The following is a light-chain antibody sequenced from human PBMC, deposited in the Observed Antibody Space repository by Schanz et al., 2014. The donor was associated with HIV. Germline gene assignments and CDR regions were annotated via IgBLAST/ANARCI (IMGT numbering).Light chain of an antibody. CDR1: SSDVGGYNY. J-gene: IGLJ1*01. CDR2: EVT. Sequence: QSALTQPPSASGSPGQSVTISCTGTSSDVGGYNYVSWYQQHPGKAPKIMIYEVTKRASGVPDRFSGSKSGNTASLTISGLQAEDEADYYCCSYAGSYTLYVFGTGTKLTVL. V-gene: IGLV2-8*01. CDR3: CSYAGSYTLYV.